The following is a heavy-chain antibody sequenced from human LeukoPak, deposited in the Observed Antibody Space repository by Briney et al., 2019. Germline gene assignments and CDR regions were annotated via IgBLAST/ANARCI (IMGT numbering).Heavy chain of an antibody. D-gene: IGHD3-3*01. J-gene: IGHJ5*02. CDR1: GFTFTSYS. Sequence: GGYLRLSCAASGFTFTSYSMNWVRQAPGKGLEWVSYISSSSSTIYYADSVKGRFTISRDNAKNSLYLQMNSLRAEDTAVYYCARKPHYDFWSGYYYDNWFDPWGQGTLVTVSS. CDR2: ISSSSSTI. CDR3: ARKPHYDFWSGYYYDNWFDP. V-gene: IGHV3-48*01.